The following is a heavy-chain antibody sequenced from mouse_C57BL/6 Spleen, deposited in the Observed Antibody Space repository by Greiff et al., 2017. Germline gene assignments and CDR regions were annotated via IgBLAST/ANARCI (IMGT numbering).Heavy chain of an antibody. CDR1: GYTFTSYW. D-gene: IGHD1-1*01. CDR2: IDPSDSYT. J-gene: IGHJ3*01. CDR3: ASPYYYGSSRTGFAY. V-gene: IGHV1-59*01. Sequence: QVQLQQPGAELVRPGTSVKLSCKASGYTFTSYWMHWVKQRPGQGLEWIGVIDPSDSYTNYNQKFKGKATLTVDTSASTAYMQLSSLTSEDSAVYYFASPYYYGSSRTGFAYWGQGTLVTVSA.